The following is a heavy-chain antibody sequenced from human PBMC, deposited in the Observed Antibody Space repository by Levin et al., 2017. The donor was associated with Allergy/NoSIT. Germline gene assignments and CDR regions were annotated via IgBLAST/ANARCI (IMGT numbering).Heavy chain of an antibody. J-gene: IGHJ3*02. CDR1: GGSVSSGGYG. CDR2: IYYTGDT. V-gene: IGHV4-30-2*01. Sequence: SETLSLTCAVSGGSVSSGGYGWTWIRQPPGKGLEWIGYIYYTGDTYYNPSVESRVTISLDKSKNQFSLRLSSVTGGDTAMYYCARVAGAFDIWGQGTMVSGSS. CDR3: ARVAGAFDI.